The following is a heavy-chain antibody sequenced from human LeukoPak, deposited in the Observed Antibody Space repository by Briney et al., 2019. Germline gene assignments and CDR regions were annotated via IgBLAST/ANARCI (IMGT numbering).Heavy chain of an antibody. CDR1: GYTFTSYY. J-gene: IGHJ6*03. Sequence: GASVKVSCKASGYTFTSYYMHWVRQAPGQGPEWMGIIKPSGGGTSYAQKFQGRVTMTRDTSTSTVYMELSSLRSEDTAVYYCARDGSRVNYYGSGSYRGAYYYYMDVWGKGTTVTISS. CDR3: ARDGSRVNYYGSGSYRGAYYYYMDV. CDR2: IKPSGGGT. D-gene: IGHD3-10*01. V-gene: IGHV1-46*01.